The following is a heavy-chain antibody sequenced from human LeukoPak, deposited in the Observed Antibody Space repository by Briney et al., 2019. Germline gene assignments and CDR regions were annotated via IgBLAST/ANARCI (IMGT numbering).Heavy chain of an antibody. J-gene: IGHJ6*02. D-gene: IGHD1-7*01. CDR2: ISYDGSNK. CDR3: ARDPTLRNWNWVPYYGMDV. V-gene: IGHV3-30-3*01. CDR1: GFTFSSYA. Sequence: GGSLRLSCAASGFTFSSYAMHWVRQAPGKGLEWVAVISYDGSNKYYADSVKGRFTISRDNSKNTLYLQMNSLRAEDTAVYYCARDPTLRNWNWVPYYGMDVWGQGTTVTVSS.